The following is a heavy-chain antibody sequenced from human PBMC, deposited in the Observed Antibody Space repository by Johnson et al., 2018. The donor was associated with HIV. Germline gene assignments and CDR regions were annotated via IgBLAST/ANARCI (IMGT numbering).Heavy chain of an antibody. CDR1: EFTFNNYG. D-gene: IGHD5-12*01. J-gene: IGHJ3*02. CDR2: LRYDGTNE. Sequence: VQLVESGGGVVQTGGSLRLSCVAAEFTFNNYGMHWVRQAPGKGLEWVAFLRYDGTNEYYSKSVKGRFTISRDNSKNPLYLQMNSLRAEDTAVYYCAREALLATNDAFDIWGQGTMVTVSS. V-gene: IGHV3-30*02. CDR3: AREALLATNDAFDI.